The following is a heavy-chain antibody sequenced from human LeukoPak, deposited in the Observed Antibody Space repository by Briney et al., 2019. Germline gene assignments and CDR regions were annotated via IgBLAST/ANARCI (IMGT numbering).Heavy chain of an antibody. V-gene: IGHV1-46*01. Sequence: AASVKVSCKASGYTLTSYYMHWVRQAPGQGLEWMGIINPSGGSTSYAQKFQGRVTMTRDMSTSTVYMELSSLRPEDTAVYYCARKGMVYASPFDYWGQGTLVTVSS. CDR2: INPSGGST. D-gene: IGHD2-8*01. J-gene: IGHJ4*02. CDR1: GYTLTSYY. CDR3: ARKGMVYASPFDY.